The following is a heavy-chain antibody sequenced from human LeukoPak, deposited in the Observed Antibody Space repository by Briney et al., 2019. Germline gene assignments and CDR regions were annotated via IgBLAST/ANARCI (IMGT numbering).Heavy chain of an antibody. V-gene: IGHV1-18*01. D-gene: IGHD3-22*01. CDR1: GYTFTSYG. Sequence: ASVKVSCKASGYTFTSYGISWVRQAPGQGLEWMGWISAYSGNTNYAQKLQGRVTMTTDTSTSTAYMELRSLRSDDTAVYYCAKTYYYDSSGLNAFDIWGQGKMVTVSS. J-gene: IGHJ3*02. CDR2: ISAYSGNT. CDR3: AKTYYYDSSGLNAFDI.